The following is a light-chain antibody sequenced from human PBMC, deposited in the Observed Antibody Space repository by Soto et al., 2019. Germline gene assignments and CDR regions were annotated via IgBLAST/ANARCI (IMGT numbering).Light chain of an antibody. V-gene: IGKV4-1*01. J-gene: IGKJ2*01. Sequence: DIVMTQSPDSLAVSLGERATINCKSSQSVLYSSNNNDYLAWFQQKPGQPPRLLIYWASTRESGVPDRFSGSGSGTDVTHTISSMQAEDVAVYYCQQYYTTPHTFGQGTKLEIK. CDR2: WAS. CDR1: QSVLYSSNNNDY. CDR3: QQYYTTPHT.